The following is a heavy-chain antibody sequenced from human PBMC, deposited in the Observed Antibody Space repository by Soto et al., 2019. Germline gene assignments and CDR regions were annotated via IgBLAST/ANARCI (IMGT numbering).Heavy chain of an antibody. Sequence: SETLSLTCAVYGGSFSGYYWSWIRQPPGKGLEWIGEINHSGSTNYNPSLKSRVTISVDTSKNQFSLKLSSVTAADTAVYYCARGLPHSLWFGEDETNWFDPWGQGTLVTVSS. J-gene: IGHJ5*02. CDR1: GGSFSGYY. CDR3: ARGLPHSLWFGEDETNWFDP. V-gene: IGHV4-34*01. CDR2: INHSGST. D-gene: IGHD3-10*01.